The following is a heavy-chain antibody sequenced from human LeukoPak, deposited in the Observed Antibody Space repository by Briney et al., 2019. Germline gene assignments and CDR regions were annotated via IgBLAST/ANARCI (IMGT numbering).Heavy chain of an antibody. J-gene: IGHJ6*03. CDR1: GSTFSSYA. CDR3: ARGIKNSSGWTYYYYYMDV. Sequence: PGRSLRLSCAASGSTFSSYAMHWVRQAPGKGLEWVAVISYDGSNKYYADSVKGRFTISRDNSKNTLYLQMNSLRAEDTAVYYCARGIKNSSGWTYYYYYMDVWGKGTTVTVSS. D-gene: IGHD6-19*01. V-gene: IGHV3-30-3*01. CDR2: ISYDGSNK.